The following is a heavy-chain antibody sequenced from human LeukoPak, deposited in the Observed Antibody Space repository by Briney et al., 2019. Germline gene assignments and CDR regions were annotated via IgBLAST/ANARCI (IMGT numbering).Heavy chain of an antibody. Sequence: PSETLSLTCTVSGGSISSSRHYWGWIRQPPGKGLEWIGNILYSGSTNYNPSLKSRVTISVDTSKNQFSLKLSSVTAADTAVYYCVRRVAGSSYRDYWGQGTLVTVSS. J-gene: IGHJ4*02. CDR1: GGSISSSRHY. V-gene: IGHV4-39*01. D-gene: IGHD3-22*01. CDR3: VRRVAGSSYRDY. CDR2: ILYSGST.